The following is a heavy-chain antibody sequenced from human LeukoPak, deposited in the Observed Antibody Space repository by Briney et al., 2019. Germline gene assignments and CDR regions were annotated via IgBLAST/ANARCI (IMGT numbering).Heavy chain of an antibody. CDR3: ARVEGWSCGSGKIFRH. Sequence: GSAVKVSCKASGYTFTSYNINTGRQTPGQGLEWMGWINHNSGNTGYAQKFQGRVNMTRNNTITTAYMELNSLTCEDRAVFYCARVEGWSCGSGKIFRHWGEGTLVTVS. D-gene: IGHD3-10*01. J-gene: IGHJ4*02. V-gene: IGHV1-8*01. CDR1: GYTFTSYN. CDR2: INHNSGNT.